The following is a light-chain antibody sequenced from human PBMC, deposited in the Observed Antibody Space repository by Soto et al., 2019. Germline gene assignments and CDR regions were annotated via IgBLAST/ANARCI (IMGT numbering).Light chain of an antibody. V-gene: IGLV2-14*01. J-gene: IGLJ2*01. CDR2: EVS. CDR3: SSYGGSNNLV. Sequence: QSALTQPASVSGSPGQSITISCTGSSNDVGGYNYVSWYQQHPGQAPKLIIYEVSDRPSGVSPRFSGSKSGNTASLTISGLQVEDEADYYCSSYGGSNNLVFGGGTKVTVL. CDR1: SNDVGGYNY.